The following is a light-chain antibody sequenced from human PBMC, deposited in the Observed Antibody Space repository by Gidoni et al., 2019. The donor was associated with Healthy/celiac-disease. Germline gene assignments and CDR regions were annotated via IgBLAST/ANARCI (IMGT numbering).Light chain of an antibody. CDR1: TGAVTSGHY. J-gene: IGLJ3*02. CDR3: LLSYSGARSWV. Sequence: QAVVTQEPSLTVSPGGTVTLTCGSSTGAVTSGHYPYWFQQKPGQAPRTLIYDTSNKHPWTPALTLAGAQPEDEAEYYCLLSYSGARSWVFGGGTKLTVL. CDR2: DTS. V-gene: IGLV7-46*01.